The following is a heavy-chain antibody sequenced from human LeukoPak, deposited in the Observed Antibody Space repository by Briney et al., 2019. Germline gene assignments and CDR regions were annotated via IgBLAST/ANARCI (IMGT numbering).Heavy chain of an antibody. CDR2: ISSSSSYI. D-gene: IGHD5-18*01. J-gene: IGHJ4*02. V-gene: IGHV3-21*01. CDR3: ARASQGYGYVFDY. Sequence: GGSLRLSCAGSGFSLSSYSMNWVRQAPGKGLEWVSSISSSSSYIYYADSLKGRCTISRDNAKKSLYLQMNSLRAEDTAVYYCARASQGYGYVFDYWGQGTLVTVSS. CDR1: GFSLSSYS.